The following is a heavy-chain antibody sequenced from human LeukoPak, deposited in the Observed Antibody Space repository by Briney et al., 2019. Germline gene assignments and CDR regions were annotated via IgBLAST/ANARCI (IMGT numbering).Heavy chain of an antibody. V-gene: IGHV3-13*01. J-gene: IGHJ2*01. CDR2: ISGTAGDT. CDR3: ARGWSFDL. Sequence: GGSLRLSCAASGFTFSSYAMSWVRQAPGKGLEWVSAISGTAGDTYYPGSVKGRFTISRENAKNSLYLQVNSLRAGDTAVYYCARGWSFDLWGRGTLVTVSS. CDR1: GFTFSSYA.